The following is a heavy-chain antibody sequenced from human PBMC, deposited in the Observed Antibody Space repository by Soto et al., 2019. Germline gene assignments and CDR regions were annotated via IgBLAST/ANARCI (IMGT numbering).Heavy chain of an antibody. Sequence: SETLSLTCGVSGDSITTYKWWTWVRQTPGKGLEWIGEIYDSGNTRYNPPLKSRVTISKDTSKNELSLKLNSVTVADTAVYYCANRQLAEYYYAMDIWQQGASVT. J-gene: IGHJ6*01. CDR2: IYDSGNT. CDR1: GDSITTYKW. V-gene: IGHV4-4*02. D-gene: IGHD1-1*01. CDR3: ANRQLAEYYYAMDI.